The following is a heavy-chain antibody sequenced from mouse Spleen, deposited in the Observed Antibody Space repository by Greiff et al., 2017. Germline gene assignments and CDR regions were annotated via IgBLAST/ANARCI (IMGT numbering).Heavy chain of an antibody. D-gene: IGHD2-3*01. Sequence: EVMLVESGGGLVKPGGSLKLSCAASGFTFSSYAMSWVRQTPEKRLEWVASISSGGSTYYPDSVKGRFTISRDNARNILYLQMSSLRSEDTAMYYCARGRLLNYAMDYWGQGTSVTVSS. V-gene: IGHV5-6-5*01. CDR2: ISSGGST. CDR1: GFTFSSYA. CDR3: ARGRLLNYAMDY. J-gene: IGHJ4*01.